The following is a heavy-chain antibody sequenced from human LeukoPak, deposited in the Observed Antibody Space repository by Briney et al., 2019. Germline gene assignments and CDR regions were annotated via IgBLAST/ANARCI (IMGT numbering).Heavy chain of an antibody. J-gene: IGHJ4*02. D-gene: IGHD1-26*01. CDR1: GYTFTGYY. CDR2: INPNSGGT. CDR3: ARGPLGVGATELGGY. V-gene: IGHV1-2*02. Sequence: ASVKVSCKASGYTFTGYYMHWVRQAPGQGLEWMGWINPNSGGTNYAQKFQGRVTMTRDTSISTAYMELSRPRSDDTAVYYCARGPLGVGATELGGYWGQGTLVTVSS.